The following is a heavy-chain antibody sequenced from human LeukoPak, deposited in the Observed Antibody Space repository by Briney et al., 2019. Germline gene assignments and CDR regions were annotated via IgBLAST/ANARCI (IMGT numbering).Heavy chain of an antibody. CDR1: GYTFTGYY. CDR2: ISAYNGNT. Sequence: GASVKVSCKASGYTFTGYYMHWVRQAPGQGLEWMGWISAYNGNTNYAQKLQGRVTMTTDTSTSTAYMELRSLRSDDTAVYYCARVVRGLYSSGWFDYWGQGTLVTVSS. V-gene: IGHV1-18*04. D-gene: IGHD6-19*01. CDR3: ARVVRGLYSSGWFDY. J-gene: IGHJ4*02.